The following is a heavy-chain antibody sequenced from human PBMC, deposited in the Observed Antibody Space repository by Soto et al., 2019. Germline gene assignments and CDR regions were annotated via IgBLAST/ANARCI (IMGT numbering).Heavy chain of an antibody. CDR1: GFTFSDYA. D-gene: IGHD1-26*01. J-gene: IGHJ4*02. CDR2: ISYDGSNK. Sequence: QVQLVESGGGVVQPGRSLSLSCVASGFTFSDYAMHWVRQAPGEGLEWVAFISYDGSNKNYADSVKGRFTISRDRSKNTLFLQMDSLRAEDTAAYYCARAGAIVSSYFDYWGQGALVTVSS. V-gene: IGHV3-30-3*01. CDR3: ARAGAIVSSYFDY.